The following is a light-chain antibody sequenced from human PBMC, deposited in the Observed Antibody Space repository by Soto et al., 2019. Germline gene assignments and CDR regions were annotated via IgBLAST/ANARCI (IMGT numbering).Light chain of an antibody. CDR1: SSDVGGYNY. CDR3: CSYAGSHTWV. V-gene: IGLV2-11*01. Sequence: QSALTQPRSVSGSPGQSVTISCTGTSSDVGGYNYVSWYQQHPGKAPKLMICDVSKRPSGVPDRFSGSKSGNTASLTISGFQAEDEADYYCCSYAGSHTWVFGGGTKLTVL. CDR2: DVS. J-gene: IGLJ3*02.